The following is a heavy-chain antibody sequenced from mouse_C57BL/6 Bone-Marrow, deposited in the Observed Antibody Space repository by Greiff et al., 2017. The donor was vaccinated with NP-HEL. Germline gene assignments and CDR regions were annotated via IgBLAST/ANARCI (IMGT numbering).Heavy chain of an antibody. V-gene: IGHV5-4*01. D-gene: IGHD1-1*01. CDR2: ISDGGSYT. Sequence: EVKLMESGGGLVKPGGSLKLSCAASGFTFSSYAMSWVRQTPEKRLEWVATISDGGSYTYYPDNVKGRFTISSDNAKNNLYLQMSHLKSEDTTMYYCTREDYGSSPYAMDYWGQGTSVTVSS. CDR3: TREDYGSSPYAMDY. J-gene: IGHJ4*01. CDR1: GFTFSSYA.